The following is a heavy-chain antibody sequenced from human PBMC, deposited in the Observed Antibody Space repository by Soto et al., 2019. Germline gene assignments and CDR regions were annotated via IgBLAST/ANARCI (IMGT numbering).Heavy chain of an antibody. D-gene: IGHD2-15*01. V-gene: IGHV1-69*01. CDR1: GGTFSSYA. Sequence: QVQLVQSGAEVKKPGSSVKVSCKASGGTFSSYAISWVRQAPGQGLEWMGGIIPIFGTANYAQKFQGRVTITADESTSTAYMELSSLRSEDTAVYYCAREDCSGGSCYDTLGNWFDPWGQGTLVTVSS. CDR2: IIPIFGTA. J-gene: IGHJ5*02. CDR3: AREDCSGGSCYDTLGNWFDP.